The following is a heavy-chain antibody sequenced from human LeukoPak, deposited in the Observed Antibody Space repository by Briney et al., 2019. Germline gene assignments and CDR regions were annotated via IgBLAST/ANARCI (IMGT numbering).Heavy chain of an antibody. Sequence: ASVKVSCTASGYTFTSYDINWVRQATGQGLEWMGWMNPNSGNTGYAQKFQGRVTMTRNTSISTAYMELSSLRSEDTAVYYCARGLRVITFGGVIYYFDYWGQGTLVTVSS. CDR3: ARGLRVITFGGVIYYFDY. V-gene: IGHV1-8*01. CDR1: GYTFTSYD. CDR2: MNPNSGNT. J-gene: IGHJ4*02. D-gene: IGHD3-16*01.